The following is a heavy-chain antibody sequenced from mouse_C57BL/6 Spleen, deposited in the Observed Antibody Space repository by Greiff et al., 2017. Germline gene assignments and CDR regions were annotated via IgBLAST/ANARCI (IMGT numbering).Heavy chain of an antibody. CDR2: INPSSGYT. CDR3: ARGYYCDY. V-gene: IGHV1-4*01. J-gene: IGHJ2*01. CDR1: GYTFTSYT. Sequence: QVQLQPSGAELARPGASVKMSCKASGYTFTSYTMHWVQQRPGKGLEWIGYINPSSGYTKYNQKFKDKATLTADKSSSTAYMQLSSLTTEDSAVYYCARGYYCDYWGQGTTLTVSS.